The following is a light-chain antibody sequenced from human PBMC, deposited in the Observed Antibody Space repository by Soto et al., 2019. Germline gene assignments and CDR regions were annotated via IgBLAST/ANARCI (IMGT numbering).Light chain of an antibody. CDR2: DAS. CDR1: QTISNW. CDR3: QQFNSSWT. J-gene: IGKJ1*01. Sequence: DIKMTQSPSTLSASVGDRVTITCRASQTISNWLAWYQQTPGKAPKLLIYDASSLQSGVPSRFSGSGSGTEFTLTISSLQPDDFATYYYQQFNSSWTFGQGSKV. V-gene: IGKV1-5*01.